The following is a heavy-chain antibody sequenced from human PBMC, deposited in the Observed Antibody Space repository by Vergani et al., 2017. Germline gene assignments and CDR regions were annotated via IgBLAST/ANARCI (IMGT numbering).Heavy chain of an antibody. CDR2: IYPADSDT. J-gene: IGHJ4*02. V-gene: IGHV5-51*01. CDR1: EYSVGNYW. D-gene: IGHD2-21*02. CDR3: ARHATDTDS. Sequence: EVGLVQSGPEMRKPGESLKIACKGSEYSVGNYWIGWVRQMPGKGLEWMGIIYPADSDTRYSPSFQGQVTISADKSTSTAFLQCDSLKASDTDLYDCARHATDTDSWGQGTLVTVSS.